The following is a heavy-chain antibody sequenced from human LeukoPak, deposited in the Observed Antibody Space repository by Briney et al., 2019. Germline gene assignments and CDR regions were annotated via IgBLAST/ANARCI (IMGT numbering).Heavy chain of an antibody. CDR2: ISGNNDNP. J-gene: IGHJ4*02. CDR3: ARDGTSTDDY. Sequence: ASVKVSCETSGYTFSNFGINWVRQAPGQGLEWMGWISGNNDNPNYGQKFQGRFTVTTDSSTSTAYMELRNLRFDDTAVYYCARDGTSTDDYWGQGTLVTVSS. D-gene: IGHD2-2*01. CDR1: GYTFSNFG. V-gene: IGHV1-18*01.